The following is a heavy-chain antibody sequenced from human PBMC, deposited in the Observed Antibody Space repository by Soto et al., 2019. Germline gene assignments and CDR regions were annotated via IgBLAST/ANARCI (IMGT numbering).Heavy chain of an antibody. D-gene: IGHD3-10*01. CDR3: AGGGGYYGSGAYYRGYFDH. CDR1: GYSFANYT. CDR2: LNPDTAST. J-gene: IGHJ4*02. V-gene: IGHV1-3*01. Sequence: GASVKVSCKASGYSFANYTIHWVRQAPGQGLEWMGWLNPDTASTKFSPKFQGRVIITRDKSANTAFMQLTSLTSEDTALYYCAGGGGYYGSGAYYRGYFDHWGLGTLVTVSS.